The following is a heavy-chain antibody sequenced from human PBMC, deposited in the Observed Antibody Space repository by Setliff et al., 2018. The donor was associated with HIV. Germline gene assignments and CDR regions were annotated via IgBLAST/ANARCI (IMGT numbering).Heavy chain of an antibody. CDR2: IFYSGST. D-gene: IGHD1-26*01. CDR1: GGSINRSPYY. CDR3: ARVESGILGY. V-gene: IGHV4-39*07. J-gene: IGHJ4*02. Sequence: PSETLSLTFTVSGGSINRSPYYWGWIRQPPGKGLEWIASIFYSGSTYHNPSLKSRVTISVDTANNQFSLEVNSMTAADSAIYYCARVESGILGYWGRGTLVTVSS.